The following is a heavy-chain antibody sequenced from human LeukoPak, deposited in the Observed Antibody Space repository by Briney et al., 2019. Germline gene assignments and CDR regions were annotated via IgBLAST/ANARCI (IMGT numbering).Heavy chain of an antibody. J-gene: IGHJ6*03. CDR3: AREHYYYYMDV. CDR1: GFTFSSYE. V-gene: IGHV3-20*04. Sequence: GGSLRLSCAASGFTFSSYEMNWVRQAPGKGLEWVSGINWNGGSTGYADSVKGRFTISRDNAKNSLYLQMNSLRAEDTALYYCAREHYYYYMDVWGKGTTVTVSS. CDR2: INWNGGST.